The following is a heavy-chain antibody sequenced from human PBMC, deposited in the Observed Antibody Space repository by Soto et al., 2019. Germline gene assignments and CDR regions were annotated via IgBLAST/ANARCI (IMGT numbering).Heavy chain of an antibody. CDR1: GGCRGSDD. J-gene: IGHJ5*02. V-gene: IGHV4-59*01. Sequence: RCTVSGGCRGSDDCWSVRQPPGKGLEWLGYSYYSGSTNYNPSLKSRVTISVDTSKNQFSLKLSSVTAADTAVYYCARVASGYYDILTGYTNWFDPWGQGPLVTV. CDR3: ARVASGYYDILTGYTNWFDP. CDR2: SYYSGST. D-gene: IGHD3-9*01.